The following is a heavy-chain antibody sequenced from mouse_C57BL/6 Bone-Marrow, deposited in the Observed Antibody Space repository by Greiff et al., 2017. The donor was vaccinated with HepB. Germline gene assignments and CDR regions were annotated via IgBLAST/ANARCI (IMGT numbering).Heavy chain of an antibody. Sequence: VQVVESGAELVRPGTSVKMSCKASGYTFTNYWIGWAKQRPGHGLEWIGDIYPGGGYTNYNEKFKGKATLTADKSSSTAYMQFSSLTSEDSAIYYCARRGLLFFDYWGQGTTLTVSS. CDR1: GYTFTNYW. D-gene: IGHD2-3*01. CDR2: IYPGGGYT. J-gene: IGHJ2*01. V-gene: IGHV1-63*01. CDR3: ARRGLLFFDY.